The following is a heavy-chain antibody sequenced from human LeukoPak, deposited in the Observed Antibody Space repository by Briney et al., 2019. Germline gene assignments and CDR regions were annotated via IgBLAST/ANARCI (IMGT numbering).Heavy chain of an antibody. V-gene: IGHV1-69*01. CDR2: IIPIFGTA. CDR1: GGTFSSYA. J-gene: IGHJ4*02. Sequence: SVKVSCKASGGTFSSYAISWVRQAPGQGLEWMGGIIPIFGTANYAQKFQGRVTITADESASTAYMELSSLRSEDTAVYYCARASWSGSYCFGYWGQGTLVTVSS. D-gene: IGHD1-26*01. CDR3: ARASWSGSYCFGY.